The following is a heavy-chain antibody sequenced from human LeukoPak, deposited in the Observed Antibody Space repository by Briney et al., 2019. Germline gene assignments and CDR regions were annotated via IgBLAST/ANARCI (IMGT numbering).Heavy chain of an antibody. D-gene: IGHD6-6*01. CDR2: IYYTGRT. CDR3: ARVPGSTSSPETHYFYYGLDV. Sequence: SETLSLTCAVSGGSVASGYYYWSWIRQHPGKGLEWIGNIYYTGRTSYIPSLEGRVSMSVDTSKNQFSLKLSSVTAADTAVYYCARVPGSTSSPETHYFYYGLDVWGQGTTVTVSS. CDR1: GGSVASGYYY. J-gene: IGHJ6*02. V-gene: IGHV4-31*11.